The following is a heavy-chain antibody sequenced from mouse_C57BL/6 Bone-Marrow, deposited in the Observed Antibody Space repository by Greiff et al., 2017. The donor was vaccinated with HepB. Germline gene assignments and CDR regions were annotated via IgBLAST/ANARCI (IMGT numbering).Heavy chain of an antibody. D-gene: IGHD1-1*01. V-gene: IGHV5-17*01. CDR3: ARYPSTVVAHYAMDY. Sequence: DVQLVESGGGLVKPGGSLKLSCAASGFTFSDYGMHWVRQAPETGLEWVAYISSGSSTIYYADTVKGRFTISRDNAKNTLFLQMTSLRSEDTAMYYCARYPSTVVAHYAMDYWGQGTSVTVSS. CDR2: ISSGSSTI. CDR1: GFTFSDYG. J-gene: IGHJ4*01.